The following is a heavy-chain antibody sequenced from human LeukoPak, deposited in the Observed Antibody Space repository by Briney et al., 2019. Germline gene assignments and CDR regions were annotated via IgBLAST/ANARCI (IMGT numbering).Heavy chain of an antibody. V-gene: IGHV3-30*04. CDR2: ISYDGSNK. Sequence: GGSLRLSCAASGFTFSNYAMHWVRQAPGKGLEWVAIISYDGSNKYYADSVKGRFTISRDNSKNTLYLQMNSLRGEDTAVYYCAKDPGKFWSGHDYWGQGTLVTVSS. CDR1: GFTFSNYA. D-gene: IGHD3-3*01. CDR3: AKDPGKFWSGHDY. J-gene: IGHJ4*02.